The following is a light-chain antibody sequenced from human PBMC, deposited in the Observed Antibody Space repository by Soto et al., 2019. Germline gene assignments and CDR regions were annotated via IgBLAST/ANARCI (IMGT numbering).Light chain of an antibody. V-gene: IGLV2-14*01. CDR3: SSYTSSSTVV. CDR1: SSDVGGYNY. CDR2: DVS. J-gene: IGLJ2*01. Sequence: QSVLAQPASVSGSPGQSITISCTGTSSDVGGYNYVSWYQQHPGKAPKLMIYDVSNRPSGVSNRFPGSKSGNTASLTISGLQAEDEADYYCSSYTSSSTVVFGGGTKSPS.